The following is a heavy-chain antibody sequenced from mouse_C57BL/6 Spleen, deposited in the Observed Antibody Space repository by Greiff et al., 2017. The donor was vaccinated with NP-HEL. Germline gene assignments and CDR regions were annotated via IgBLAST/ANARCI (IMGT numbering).Heavy chain of an antibody. D-gene: IGHD1-1*01. J-gene: IGHJ3*01. Sequence: QVQLKQPGAELVKPGASVKLSCKASGYTFTSYWMHWVKQRPGQGLEWIGMIHPNSGSTNYNEKFKSKATLTVDKSSSTAYMQLSSLTSEDSAVYYCARGTSTVVAEGFAYWGQGTLVTVSA. CDR1: GYTFTSYW. V-gene: IGHV1-64*01. CDR2: IHPNSGST. CDR3: ARGTSTVVAEGFAY.